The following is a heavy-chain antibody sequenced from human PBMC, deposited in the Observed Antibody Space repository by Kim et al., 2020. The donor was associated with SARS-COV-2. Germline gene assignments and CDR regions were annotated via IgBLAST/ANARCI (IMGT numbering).Heavy chain of an antibody. D-gene: IGHD6-13*01. V-gene: IGHV4-39*01. CDR3: ARHHSSWPTYFDY. J-gene: IGHJ4*02. CDR2: IYYSGST. Sequence: SETLSLTCTVSGGSISSSSYYWGWIRQPPGKGLEWIGSIYYSGSTYYNPSLKSRVTISVDTSKNQFSLKLSSVTAADTAVYYCARHHSSWPTYFDYWGQGTLVTVSS. CDR1: GGSISSSSYY.